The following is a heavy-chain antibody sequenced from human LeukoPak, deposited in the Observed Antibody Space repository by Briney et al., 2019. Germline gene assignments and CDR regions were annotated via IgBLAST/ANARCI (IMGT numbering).Heavy chain of an antibody. CDR3: ARQGGLLWFGELSGGMDV. D-gene: IGHD3-10*01. CDR2: ISYDGSNK. Sequence: GGSLRLSCAASGFTFSSYAMNWVRQAPGKGLEWVAFISYDGSNKYYADSVKGRFTISRDNSKNTLYLQMNSLRAEDTAVYYCARQGGLLWFGELSGGMDVWGQGTTVTVSS. V-gene: IGHV3-30-3*01. CDR1: GFTFSSYA. J-gene: IGHJ6*02.